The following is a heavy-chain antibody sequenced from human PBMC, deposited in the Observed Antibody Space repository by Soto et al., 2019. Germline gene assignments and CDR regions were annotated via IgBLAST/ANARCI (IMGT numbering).Heavy chain of an antibody. V-gene: IGHV3-30*18. CDR3: AKDFRMMATIGIGLFDY. CDR1: GFTFSSYG. D-gene: IGHD5-12*01. J-gene: IGHJ4*02. CDR2: ISYDGSNK. Sequence: PGGSLRLSCAASGFTFSSYGMHWVRQAPGKGLEWVAVISYDGSNKYYADSVKGRFTISRDNSKNTLYLQMNSLRAEDTAVYYCAKDFRMMATIGIGLFDYWGQGTLVTVSS.